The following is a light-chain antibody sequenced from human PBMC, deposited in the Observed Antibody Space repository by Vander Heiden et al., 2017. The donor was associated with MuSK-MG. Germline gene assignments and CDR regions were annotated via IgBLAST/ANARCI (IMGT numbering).Light chain of an antibody. J-gene: IGLJ1*01. CDR3: QSHDSSLSGLV. CDR2: GNS. Sequence: QSVLTQPPSVSGAPGQRVTISCTGSSSNIGAGYDVHWYQQLPGTAPNLLIYGNSNRRSGVPDRFSGSKSGTSASLAITGLQAEDEADYYCQSHDSSLSGLVFGTGTKVTVL. V-gene: IGLV1-40*01. CDR1: SSNIGAGYD.